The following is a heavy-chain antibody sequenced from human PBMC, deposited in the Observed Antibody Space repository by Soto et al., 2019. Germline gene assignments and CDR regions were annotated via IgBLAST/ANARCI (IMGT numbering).Heavy chain of an antibody. Sequence: QVQLVESGGGLVKPGGSLRLSCAASGFTFSDYYMSWIRQAPGKGLEWVSYISSSGSTIDYADSVKGRFTISRDNAKNSLYLQMNSLRAEDTAVYYCAREIIAARPRHDAFDIWGQGTMVTVSS. V-gene: IGHV3-11*01. CDR1: GFTFSDYY. J-gene: IGHJ3*02. D-gene: IGHD6-6*01. CDR3: AREIIAARPRHDAFDI. CDR2: ISSSGSTI.